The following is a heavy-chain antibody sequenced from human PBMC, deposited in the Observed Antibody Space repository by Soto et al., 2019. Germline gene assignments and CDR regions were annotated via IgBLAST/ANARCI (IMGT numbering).Heavy chain of an antibody. D-gene: IGHD6-13*01. CDR3: ASTSSSWYVDHDAFDI. Sequence: GESLKISCKGSGYSFTSYWIGWVRQMPGKGLEWMGIIYPGDSDTRYSPSFQGQVTISADRSISTAYLQWSSLKASDTAMYYRASTSSSWYVDHDAFDIWGQGTMVTVSS. V-gene: IGHV5-51*01. CDR1: GYSFTSYW. CDR2: IYPGDSDT. J-gene: IGHJ3*02.